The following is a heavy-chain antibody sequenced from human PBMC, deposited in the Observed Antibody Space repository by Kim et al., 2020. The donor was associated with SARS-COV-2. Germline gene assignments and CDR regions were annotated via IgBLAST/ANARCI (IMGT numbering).Heavy chain of an antibody. V-gene: IGHV3-11*01. J-gene: IGHJ6*02. CDR3: ARDFLGYCSSTSCYRTWYYYGRNV. CDR2: ISSSGSTI. CDR1: GFTFSDYY. Sequence: GGSLRLSCAASGFTFSDYYMSWIRQAPGKGLEWGSYISSSGSTIYYADSVKGRFTISRDNAKNSLYLQMNSLRAEDTAVYYCARDFLGYCSSTSCYRTWYYYGRNVWGQGPTDTVSS. D-gene: IGHD2-2*01.